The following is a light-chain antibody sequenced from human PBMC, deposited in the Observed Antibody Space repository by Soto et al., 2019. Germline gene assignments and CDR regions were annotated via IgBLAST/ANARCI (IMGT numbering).Light chain of an antibody. CDR3: QQSFSIPLT. J-gene: IGKJ4*01. CDR2: ASS. CDR1: HSITNF. V-gene: IGKV1-39*01. Sequence: DIQVTQSPSSLSASVGDTVTITCRSSHSITNFLNWYQHKSGKAPKLLIHASSSLQSGVPSRFSGSGSGTDFTFTITNLQPEDFAIYFCQQSFSIPLTFGGGTKVEIK.